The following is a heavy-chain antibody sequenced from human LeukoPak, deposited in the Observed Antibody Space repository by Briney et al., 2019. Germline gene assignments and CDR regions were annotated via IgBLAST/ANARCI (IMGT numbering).Heavy chain of an antibody. D-gene: IGHD2-15*01. CDR2: INWNSGSI. J-gene: IGHJ4*02. CDR1: GFTFSSYE. Sequence: GGSLRLSCAASGFTFSSYEMNWVRQAPGKGLEWVSSINWNSGSIVYADSMKGRFTISRDNAKNSLYLQMNSLRAEDTALYYCAKPKVPVAATPLFDYWGQGTLVTVSS. CDR3: AKPKVPVAATPLFDY. V-gene: IGHV3-9*01.